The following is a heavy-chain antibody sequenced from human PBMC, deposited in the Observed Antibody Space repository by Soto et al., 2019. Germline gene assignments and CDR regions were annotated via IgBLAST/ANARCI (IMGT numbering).Heavy chain of an antibody. D-gene: IGHD1-26*01. CDR1: TDSIRNYY. CDR2: IYHTGYS. Sequence: QVQLQESGPGLVKPSETLSLTCTVSTDSIRNYYWTWIRQSPGKGLEWIGSIYHTGYSNYSPSLRRRVTITLDTSKRDTATIQFSLTLISVTPADTAVYYCVREKWEGEIRVWYFDLWGRGTLVSVSS. CDR3: VREKWEGEIRVWYFDL. V-gene: IGHV4-59*01. J-gene: IGHJ2*01.